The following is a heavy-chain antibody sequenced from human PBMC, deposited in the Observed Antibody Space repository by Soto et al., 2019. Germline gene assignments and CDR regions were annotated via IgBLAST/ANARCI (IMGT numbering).Heavy chain of an antibody. CDR1: GFTFGSYA. CDR2: ISGSAGST. CDR3: AKQTTMVVVTTGDAFDI. D-gene: IGHD2-21*02. J-gene: IGHJ3*02. V-gene: IGHV3-23*01. Sequence: EVQVLESGGGLVQPGGSLRLSCEASGFTFGSYAMNWVGQAPGKGLEWVSGISGSAGSTYYADSVKGRFPISRDNSKNTLFLQMNGLRAEDTAVYFCAKQTTMVVVTTGDAFDIWGRGTMVTVSS.